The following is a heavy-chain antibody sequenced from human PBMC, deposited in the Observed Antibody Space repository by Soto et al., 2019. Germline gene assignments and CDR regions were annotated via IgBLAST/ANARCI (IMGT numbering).Heavy chain of an antibody. Sequence: QVQLVESGGGVVQPGRSLRLSCAASGFTFSSYGMHWVRQAPGKGLEWVAVISYDGSNKYYADSVKGRFTISRDNSKNTLYLQMNSLRAEDTAVYYCAKTFVDTAMAYYFDYWGQGTLVTVSS. CDR2: ISYDGSNK. CDR3: AKTFVDTAMAYYFDY. CDR1: GFTFSSYG. V-gene: IGHV3-30*18. J-gene: IGHJ4*02. D-gene: IGHD5-18*01.